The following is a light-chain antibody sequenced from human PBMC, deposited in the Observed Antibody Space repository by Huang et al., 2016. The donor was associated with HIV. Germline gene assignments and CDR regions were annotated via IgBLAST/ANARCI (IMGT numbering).Light chain of an antibody. J-gene: IGKJ4*01. V-gene: IGKV4-1*01. Sequence: DIVMTQSPDSLAVSLGERATINCKSSQSVLYSSNNKNYLVWYQQKPGQPPKLLIYWESTRESGVPDRCSGSGSGTDFTRTISSLQAEDVAVYYCQQYYSAPLTFGGGTKVEIK. CDR1: QSVLYSSNNKNY. CDR3: QQYYSAPLT. CDR2: WES.